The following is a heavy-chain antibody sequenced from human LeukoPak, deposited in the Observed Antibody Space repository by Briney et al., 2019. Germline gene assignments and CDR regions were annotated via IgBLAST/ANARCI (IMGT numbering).Heavy chain of an antibody. V-gene: IGHV3-23*01. D-gene: IGHD6-19*01. CDR2: ISGSGGST. J-gene: IGHJ6*02. CDR3: AKDLDSGWYHYYYYGMDV. Sequence: PGGSQRLSCAASGFTFSSYAMSWVRQAPGKGLEWVSAISGSGGSTYYADSVKGRFTISRDNSKNTLYLQMNSLRAEDTAVYYCAKDLDSGWYHYYYYGMDVWGQGTTVTVSS. CDR1: GFTFSSYA.